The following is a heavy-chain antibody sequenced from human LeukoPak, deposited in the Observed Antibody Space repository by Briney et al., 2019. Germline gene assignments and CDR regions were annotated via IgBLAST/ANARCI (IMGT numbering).Heavy chain of an antibody. CDR1: GFTFSFYG. J-gene: IGHJ6*04. Sequence: GGTLRLSCAASGFTFSFYGMNWVRQAPGKGLEWVSGITGIGGSTYYADPVKGRFTICRDNAKNSLDLKMNRLRAEDTGVYYCAELGITMIGGVWGKGTTVTISS. D-gene: IGHD3-10*02. V-gene: IGHV3-23*01. CDR2: ITGIGGST. CDR3: AELGITMIGGV.